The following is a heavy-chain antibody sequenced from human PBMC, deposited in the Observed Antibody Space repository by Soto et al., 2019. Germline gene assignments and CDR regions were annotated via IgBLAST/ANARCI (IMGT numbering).Heavy chain of an antibody. D-gene: IGHD1-1*01. CDR2: LSGSGGST. CDR3: AKQQGPGTPYYYAMDV. Sequence: PGGSLRLSCAASGFTFSSYAMTWVLQAPGKGLEWVSTLSGSGGSTYYAASVKGRFTISRDNSKDTLYLEMNSLRGEDTAVYFCAKQQGPGTPYYYAMDVWGQGTAVTVSS. CDR1: GFTFSSYA. V-gene: IGHV3-23*01. J-gene: IGHJ6*02.